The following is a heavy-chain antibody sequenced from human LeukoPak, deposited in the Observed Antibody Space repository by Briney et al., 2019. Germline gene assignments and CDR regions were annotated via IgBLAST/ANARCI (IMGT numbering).Heavy chain of an antibody. D-gene: IGHD4-23*01. CDR2: ISYDGSNK. CDR1: GFTFSSYG. V-gene: IGHV3-30*03. Sequence: GGSLRLSCAASGFTFSSYGMHWVRQAPGKGLEWVAVISYDGSNKYYADSVKGRFTISRDNSKNTLYLQMNSLRAEDTSVYYCARNYGGYPYWGQGTLVTVSS. CDR3: ARNYGGYPY. J-gene: IGHJ4*02.